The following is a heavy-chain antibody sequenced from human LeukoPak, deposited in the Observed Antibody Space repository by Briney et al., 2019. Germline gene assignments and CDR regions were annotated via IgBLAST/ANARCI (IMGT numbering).Heavy chain of an antibody. CDR1: GYTFTGYY. D-gene: IGHD5-24*01. CDR2: INPNNGGT. J-gene: IGHJ4*02. V-gene: IGHV1-2*02. Sequence: ASVKVSCKASGYTFTGYYIHWVRQAPGQGLEWMGWINPNNGGTNYAQKFQGRVTMTRDTSISTAYVELSSLRSDDTAVYYCARATSWDGYNSWGQGTLVIVSS. CDR3: ARATSWDGYNS.